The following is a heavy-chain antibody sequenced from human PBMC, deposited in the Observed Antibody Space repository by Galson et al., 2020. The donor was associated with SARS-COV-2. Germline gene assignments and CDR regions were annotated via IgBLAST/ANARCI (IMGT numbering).Heavy chain of an antibody. CDR1: GFTFSSYA. D-gene: IGHD1-26*01. V-gene: IGHV3-30-3*01. Sequence: TGGSLRLSCAASGFTFSSYAMHWVRQAPGKGLEWVAVISYDGSNKYYADSVKGRFTISRDNSKNTLYLQMNSLRAEDTAVYYCARPYSGSYKSDFDYWGQVTLVTVSS. CDR2: ISYDGSNK. J-gene: IGHJ4*02. CDR3: ARPYSGSYKSDFDY.